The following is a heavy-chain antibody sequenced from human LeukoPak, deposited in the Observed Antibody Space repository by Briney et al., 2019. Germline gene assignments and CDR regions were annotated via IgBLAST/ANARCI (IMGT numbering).Heavy chain of an antibody. D-gene: IGHD3-22*01. CDR3: ARSYQWLFPFDY. CDR1: GFTFSTYW. J-gene: IGHJ4*02. V-gene: IGHV3-7*04. Sequence: GGSLRLSCAASGFTFSTYWMSWVRQAPGKGLEWVANIKQDGSEKYYVDSMKGRFTISRDNATKTLYLQMNSLRAEDTAVYYCARSYQWLFPFDYWGQGTLVTVSS. CDR2: IKQDGSEK.